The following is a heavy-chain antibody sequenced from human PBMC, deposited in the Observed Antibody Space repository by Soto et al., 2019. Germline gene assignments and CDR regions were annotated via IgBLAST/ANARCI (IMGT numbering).Heavy chain of an antibody. CDR3: VRRMASPDQ. CDR2: ITSGGRSI. D-gene: IGHD2-15*01. V-gene: IGHV3-48*03. Sequence: GGSLRLSCTASGFTFSEYEMNWVRQAPGKGLEWVSYITSGGRSIYYADSVKGRFIISRDNAENSLYLQMNSLRPEDTAVYYCVRRMASPDQWGQGTLVTVSS. CDR1: GFTFSEYE. J-gene: IGHJ4*02.